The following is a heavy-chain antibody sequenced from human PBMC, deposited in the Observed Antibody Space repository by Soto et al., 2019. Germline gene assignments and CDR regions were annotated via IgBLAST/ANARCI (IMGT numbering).Heavy chain of an antibody. CDR1: GGSISSGGYS. Sequence: SETLSLTCAVSGGSISSGGYSWSWIRQPPGKGLEWIGYIYHSGSTYYNPSLKSRVTISVDRSKNQFSLKLSSVTAADTAVYYCARGKAAAILDYWGQGTLVTVSS. CDR2: IYHSGST. J-gene: IGHJ4*02. D-gene: IGHD2-2*02. V-gene: IGHV4-30-2*01. CDR3: ARGKAAAILDY.